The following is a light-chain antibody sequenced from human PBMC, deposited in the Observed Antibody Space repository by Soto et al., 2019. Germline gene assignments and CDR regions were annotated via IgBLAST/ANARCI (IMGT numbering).Light chain of an antibody. CDR3: MQGSSWPPIT. J-gene: IGKJ5*01. CDR1: QSLLFSDGNTY. Sequence: DVVMTQSPLSLSVTLGQPASISCRSSQSLLFSDGNTYLNWFQQRPGQSPRRLIYQISNRDSGVPDRFSGSGSGTDFTLEISRVEAEDVGVYYCMQGSSWPPITFGQGTRLEIK. CDR2: QIS. V-gene: IGKV2-30*01.